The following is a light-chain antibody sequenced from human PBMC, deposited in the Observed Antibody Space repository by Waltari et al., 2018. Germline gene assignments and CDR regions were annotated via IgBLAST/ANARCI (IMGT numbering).Light chain of an antibody. CDR3: HQRSNWPRT. V-gene: IGKV3-11*01. J-gene: IGKJ1*01. Sequence: EIVLTQSPGTLSLSPGESATLACRASQSVGTSVTWYQQKPGQAPRLLIYDVSNRATAIPDRFSGSGSGTDFTLTISSLEPEDFAVCYCHQRSNWPRTFGQGTKVELK. CDR2: DVS. CDR1: QSVGTS.